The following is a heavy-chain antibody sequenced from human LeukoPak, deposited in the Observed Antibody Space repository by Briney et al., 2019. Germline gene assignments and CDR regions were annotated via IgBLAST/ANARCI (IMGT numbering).Heavy chain of an antibody. CDR1: GDTFTDYY. Sequence: ASVKVSCKASGDTFTDYYTHWVRQAPGQGLEWMGWINPNSGDTKYAQKLQGRVTMTRDTSTSTAYMELSSLKSDGTAMYYCARGDAFDIWGQGTLVTISS. J-gene: IGHJ3*02. CDR2: INPNSGDT. V-gene: IGHV1-2*02. CDR3: ARGDAFDI.